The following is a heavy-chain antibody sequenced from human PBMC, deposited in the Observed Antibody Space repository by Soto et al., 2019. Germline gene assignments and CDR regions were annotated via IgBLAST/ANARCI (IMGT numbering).Heavy chain of an antibody. CDR3: ASVYSNGWPFDF. Sequence: QVQVQESGPGLVKLSETLSLTCSVAGGSVRSYDWHWIRQFAGKGPEWIGRINISGATNYNPSLKSRVTMLSDRSKNRFSILQNSVTEADTAVYFCASVYSNGWPFDFWGQGTLVSVSS. J-gene: IGHJ3*01. D-gene: IGHD6-19*01. CDR2: INISGAT. CDR1: GGSVRSYD. V-gene: IGHV4-4*07.